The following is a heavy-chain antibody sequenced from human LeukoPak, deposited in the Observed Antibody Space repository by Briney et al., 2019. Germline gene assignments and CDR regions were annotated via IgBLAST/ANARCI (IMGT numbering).Heavy chain of an antibody. D-gene: IGHD1-7*01. CDR3: AKELPRRVPSLGY. J-gene: IGHJ4*02. CDR2: IKSKTDGGTT. Sequence: PGGSLRLSCAASGFTFSNAWMSWVRQAPGKGLEWVGRIKSKTDGGTTDYAAPVKGRFTISRDDSKNTLYLQMNSLRAEDTAVYYCAKELPRRVPSLGYWGQGTLVTVSS. V-gene: IGHV3-15*01. CDR1: GFTFSNAW.